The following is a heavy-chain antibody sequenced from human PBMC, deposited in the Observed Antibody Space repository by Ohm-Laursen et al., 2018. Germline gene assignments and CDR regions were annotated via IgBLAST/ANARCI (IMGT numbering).Heavy chain of an antibody. D-gene: IGHD3-22*01. V-gene: IGHV1-2*02. CDR2: IKSNSGDT. CDR3: ARGYLKEVIISNRYNWFDP. CDR1: GYTFTSYD. Sequence: VASLKVSCKASGYTFTSYDINWVRQATGQGLEWMGWIKSNSGDTKYAQKFEGRVTMTRDTSIGTAYMELTRLTSHDTAVYNCARGYLKEVIISNRYNWFDPWGQGTLVTVSS. J-gene: IGHJ5*02.